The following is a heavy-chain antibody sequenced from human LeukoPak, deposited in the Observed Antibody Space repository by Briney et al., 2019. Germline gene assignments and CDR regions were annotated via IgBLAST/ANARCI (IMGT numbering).Heavy chain of an antibody. D-gene: IGHD2-2*01. CDR3: ARRYCSTTSCSGRNWFDP. V-gene: IGHV4-59*01. J-gene: IGHJ5*02. CDR1: GGSISSNY. CDR2: TYYSGST. Sequence: SETLSLTCTVSGGSISSNYWSLIRQPPGKGLEWIGYTYYSGSTNYNPSLKSRVTISVDTSKNQFSLKLSSVTAADTAVYYCARRYCSTTSCSGRNWFDPWGQGTLVTVSS.